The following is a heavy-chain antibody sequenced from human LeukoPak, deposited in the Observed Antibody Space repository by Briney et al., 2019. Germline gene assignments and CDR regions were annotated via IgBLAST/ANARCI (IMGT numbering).Heavy chain of an antibody. CDR3: ASSYYDFWSGSSNWFDP. CDR2: IYHSGST. Sequence: SQTPSLTCAVSGGSISSGGYSWSWIRQPPGKGLEWIGYIYHSGSTYYNPSLKSRVTISVDRSKNQFSLKLSSVTAADTAVYYCASSYYDFWSGSSNWFDPWGQGTLVTVSS. J-gene: IGHJ5*02. D-gene: IGHD3-3*01. CDR1: GGSISSGGYS. V-gene: IGHV4-30-2*01.